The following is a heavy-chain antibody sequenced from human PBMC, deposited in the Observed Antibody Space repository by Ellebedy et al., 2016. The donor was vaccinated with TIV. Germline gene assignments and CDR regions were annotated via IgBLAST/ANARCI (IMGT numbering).Heavy chain of an antibody. V-gene: IGHV3-23*01. CDR1: GLTFSSYS. D-gene: IGHD3-9*01. Sequence: GESLKISCAVSGLTFSSYSMSWVRQPPGKRPEWVSSISAIGDTAHYADSVKGRFTISRDNSRDTFYLEMNSLTADDTALYYCAKTVRVTGYYDSWGQGALVTVSS. J-gene: IGHJ4*02. CDR3: AKTVRVTGYYDS. CDR2: ISAIGDTA.